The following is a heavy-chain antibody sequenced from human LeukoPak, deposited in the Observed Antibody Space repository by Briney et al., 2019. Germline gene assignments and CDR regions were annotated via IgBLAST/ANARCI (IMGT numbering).Heavy chain of an antibody. J-gene: IGHJ4*02. CDR1: GFTFSSYW. V-gene: IGHV3-7*01. CDR2: IKQDGSEK. D-gene: IGHD5-18*01. CDR3: ARDGYSYGSPADY. Sequence: GGSLRLSCAASGFTFSSYWMSWVRQAPGKGLEWVANIKQDGSEKYYVDSVKGRFTISRDNAKNSLYLQMNSLRAEDTAVYYCARDGYSYGSPADYWGQGTLVTVSS.